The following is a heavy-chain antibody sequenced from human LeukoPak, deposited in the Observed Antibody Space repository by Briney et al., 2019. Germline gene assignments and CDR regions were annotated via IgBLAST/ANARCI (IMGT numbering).Heavy chain of an antibody. CDR3: AKDGSGSFDYFDY. J-gene: IGHJ4*02. Sequence: GGSLRLSCAASGFTCKNAWMSWVRQAPGKGLEWVAVISYDGNNKYYADSVKGRFTISRDNSKNTLYLQLNSLRAEDTAVYYCAKDGSGSFDYFDYWGQGTLVTVSS. CDR1: GFTCKNAW. V-gene: IGHV3-30*18. CDR2: ISYDGNNK. D-gene: IGHD3-10*01.